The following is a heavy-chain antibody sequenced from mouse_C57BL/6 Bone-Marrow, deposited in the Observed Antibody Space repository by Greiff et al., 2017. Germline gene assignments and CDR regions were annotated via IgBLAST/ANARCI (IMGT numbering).Heavy chain of an antibody. CDR1: GFSFNTYA. J-gene: IGHJ2*01. CDR3: VRQGGGYVDY. Sequence: VQLKESGGGLVQPKGSLKLSCAASGFSFNTYAMNWVRQAPGKGLEWVARIRSKSNNYAKYYADSGKDRFTISRDDSESMLYLQMNNLKTEDTAMYYCVRQGGGYVDYWGQGTTLTVSS. CDR2: IRSKSNNYAK. V-gene: IGHV10-1*01.